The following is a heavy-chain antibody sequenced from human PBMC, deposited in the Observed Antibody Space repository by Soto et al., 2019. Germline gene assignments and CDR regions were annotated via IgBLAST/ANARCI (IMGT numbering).Heavy chain of an antibody. V-gene: IGHV1-18*01. D-gene: IGHD5-12*01. CDR3: AREGVAPYYYYGMDG. CDR1: GYTFTRSG. CDR2: ISTYNGDT. J-gene: IGHJ6*02. Sequence: QVQLVQSGAEVKKPGASVKVSCKASGYTFTRSGISWVRQAPGQGLEWMGWISTYNGDTNYAQTFQGRVTMTTDTSTSTVHMEVRSLRSDDTAVYYCAREGVAPYYYYGMDGCGQGTPVTVSS.